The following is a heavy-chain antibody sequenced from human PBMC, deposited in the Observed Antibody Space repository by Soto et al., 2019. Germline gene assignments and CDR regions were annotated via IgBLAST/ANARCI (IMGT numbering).Heavy chain of an antibody. D-gene: IGHD3-16*01. Sequence: PSETLSLTCAVYGGSFSGYYWSWIRQPPGKGLEWIGEINYRGGTSYNPSLKSRLTISVDTSKNQFSLSLSSVTPTDTAVYYCARDLGQGNTPAHNYFDFWGQGSLVTVSS. CDR1: GGSFSGYY. J-gene: IGHJ4*02. CDR2: INYRGGT. V-gene: IGHV4-34*01. CDR3: ARDLGQGNTPAHNYFDF.